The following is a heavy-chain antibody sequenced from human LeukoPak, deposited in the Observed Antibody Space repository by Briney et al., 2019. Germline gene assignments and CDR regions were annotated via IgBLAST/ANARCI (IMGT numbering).Heavy chain of an antibody. Sequence: GGSLRLSCAASGCTVSSNYMSWVRQAPGKGLEWVSVIYSGGSTYYADSVRGRFTISRDNSNNALYLQMDSLRAEDTAVYYCANWIGSSSRDYWGQGTLVTVSS. V-gene: IGHV3-53*01. J-gene: IGHJ4*02. CDR2: IYSGGST. CDR1: GCTVSSNY. CDR3: ANWIGSSSRDY. D-gene: IGHD6-6*01.